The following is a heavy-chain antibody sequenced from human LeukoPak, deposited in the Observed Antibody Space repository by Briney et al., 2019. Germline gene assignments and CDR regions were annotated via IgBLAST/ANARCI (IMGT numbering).Heavy chain of an antibody. CDR3: AREPHSMKYYYGSGSLAGILDV. D-gene: IGHD3-10*01. CDR2: IYYSGST. Sequence: SETLSLTCTVSGGSISSYYWSWIRQPPGKGLEWIGYIYYSGSTNYNPSLKSRVTISVDTSKNQFSLKLSSVTAADTAVYYCAREPHSMKYYYGSGSLAGILDVWGKGTTVTISS. J-gene: IGHJ6*04. V-gene: IGHV4-59*01. CDR1: GGSISSYY.